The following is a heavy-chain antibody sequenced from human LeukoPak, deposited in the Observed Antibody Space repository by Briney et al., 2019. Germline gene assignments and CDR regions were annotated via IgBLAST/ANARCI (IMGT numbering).Heavy chain of an antibody. Sequence: RASVKVSCTASGYTFTSYGISWVRQAPGQGLEWMGWISAYNGNTNYAQKLQGRVTMATDTSTSTAYMELRSLRSDDTAVYYCARDLVTMVRGVSAGLTDVWGQGTTVTVSS. V-gene: IGHV1-18*01. D-gene: IGHD3-10*01. CDR3: ARDLVTMVRGVSAGLTDV. J-gene: IGHJ6*02. CDR1: GYTFTSYG. CDR2: ISAYNGNT.